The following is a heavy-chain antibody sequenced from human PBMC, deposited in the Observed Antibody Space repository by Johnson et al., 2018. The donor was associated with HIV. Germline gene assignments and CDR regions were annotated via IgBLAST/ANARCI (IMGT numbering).Heavy chain of an antibody. D-gene: IGHD6-6*01. CDR2: ISGSGGST. V-gene: IGHV3-23*04. CDR3: ARHRTSSTMGAFDI. CDR1: GFTFSSYA. J-gene: IGHJ3*02. Sequence: MHLVESGGGLVQPGGSLRFSCAVSGFTFSSYAMSWVRQAPGKGLEWVSAISGSGGSTYYADSVKGRFTISRDNSKNTLYLQMNSLRAEDTAVYYCARHRTSSTMGAFDIWGQGTMVTVSS.